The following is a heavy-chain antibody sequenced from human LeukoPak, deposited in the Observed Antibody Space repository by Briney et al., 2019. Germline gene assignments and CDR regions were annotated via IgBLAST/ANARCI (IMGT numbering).Heavy chain of an antibody. D-gene: IGHD3-22*01. J-gene: IGHJ4*02. V-gene: IGHV3-23*01. CDR1: GFTFSNYA. CDR2: VTASARRT. CDR3: AKWGFSDRSGANFHS. Sequence: GGSLRLPCEASGFTFSNYAMSWVRQAPGKGLEWVSTVTASARRTYYADSVQGRFTISRDNSNNTLFLQVNSLRADDTAVYRCAKWGFSDRSGANFHSWGQGTLVTVSS.